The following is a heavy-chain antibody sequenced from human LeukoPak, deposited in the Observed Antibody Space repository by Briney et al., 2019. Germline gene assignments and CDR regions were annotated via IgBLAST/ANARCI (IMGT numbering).Heavy chain of an antibody. D-gene: IGHD6-6*01. Sequence: GESLKISCKGSGYSFTSYWIGWVRQMPGKGLEWMEIIYPGDSDTRYSPSFQGQVTISADKSISTAYLQWSSLKASDTAMYYCARPSGDSSSSLYYGMDVWGQGTTVTVSS. J-gene: IGHJ6*02. CDR1: GYSFTSYW. CDR3: ARPSGDSSSSLYYGMDV. V-gene: IGHV5-51*01. CDR2: IYPGDSDT.